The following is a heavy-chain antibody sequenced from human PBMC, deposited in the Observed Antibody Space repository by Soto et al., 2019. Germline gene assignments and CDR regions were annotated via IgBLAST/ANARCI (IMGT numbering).Heavy chain of an antibody. V-gene: IGHV3-64*01. J-gene: IGHJ6*02. CDR2: ISSNGGST. Sequence: GGSLRLSCAASGFTFSSYAMHWVRQAPGKGLEYVSAISSNGGSTYYANSVKGRFTISRDNSKNTLYLQMGSLRAEDMAVYYCAGVGHRYYGSGSYYSPVAFGVSLYYYYYGMDVWGQGTTVTVSS. D-gene: IGHD3-10*01. CDR3: AGVGHRYYGSGSYYSPVAFGVSLYYYYYGMDV. CDR1: GFTFSSYA.